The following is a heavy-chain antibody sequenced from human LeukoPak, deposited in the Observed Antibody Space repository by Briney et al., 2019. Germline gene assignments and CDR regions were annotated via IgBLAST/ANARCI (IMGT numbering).Heavy chain of an antibody. Sequence: GGSLRLSCAASGFPFSTYAMNWVRQAPGKGLEWVSGIYGSGGGVQYAGSVKGRFTISRDNSRNILYLQMNSLRAEDTALYYCAKDRLPDGRWSLDYWGQGTLVTVSS. D-gene: IGHD6-13*01. CDR3: AKDRLPDGRWSLDY. J-gene: IGHJ4*02. CDR1: GFPFSTYA. V-gene: IGHV3-23*01. CDR2: IYGSGGGV.